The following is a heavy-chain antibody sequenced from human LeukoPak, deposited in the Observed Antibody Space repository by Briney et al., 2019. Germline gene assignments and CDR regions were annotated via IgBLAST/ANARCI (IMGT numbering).Heavy chain of an antibody. CDR1: GFSLSTSGVG. CDR2: ICWDDDK. D-gene: IGHD5-18*01. V-gene: IGHV2-5*05. J-gene: IGHJ4*02. Sequence: SGPTLVKPTQTLTLTCTFSGFSLSTSGVGVGWIRQPPGKALEWLALICWDDDKRYGPSLKSRLTITKGTSKNQVVLTMTNMDPVDTATYYCAHSGSYGSFLTGRTYYFDYWGQGTLVTVSS. CDR3: AHSGSYGSFLTGRTYYFDY.